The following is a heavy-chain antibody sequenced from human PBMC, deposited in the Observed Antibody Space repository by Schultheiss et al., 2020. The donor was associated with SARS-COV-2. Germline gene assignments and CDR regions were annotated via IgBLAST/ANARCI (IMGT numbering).Heavy chain of an antibody. V-gene: IGHV3-23*01. Sequence: GGSLRLSCAASGFTFSSYAMSWVRQAPGKGLEWVSAISGSGGSTYYADSVKGRFTISRDNSKNTLYLQMNSLRAEDTAVYYCAKTNGAWGGSYPYYFDYWGQGTLVTVSS. D-gene: IGHD1-26*01. CDR2: ISGSGGST. CDR1: GFTFSSYA. J-gene: IGHJ4*02. CDR3: AKTNGAWGGSYPYYFDY.